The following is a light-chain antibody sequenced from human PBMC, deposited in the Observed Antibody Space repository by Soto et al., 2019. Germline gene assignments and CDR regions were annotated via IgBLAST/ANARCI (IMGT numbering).Light chain of an antibody. Sequence: EIVLTQSPATLSLSPGDRAALSCTASQSVQNFLAWYQQKPGQAPRLLIYGASTRSAGIPARFSGSGSGTDFPLTISSLEPEDFAVYYCQQRSNWPPITFGQGTRLEIK. V-gene: IGKV3-11*01. J-gene: IGKJ5*01. CDR1: QSVQNF. CDR3: QQRSNWPPIT. CDR2: GAS.